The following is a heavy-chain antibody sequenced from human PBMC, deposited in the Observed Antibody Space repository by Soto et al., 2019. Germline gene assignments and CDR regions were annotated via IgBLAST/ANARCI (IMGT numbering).Heavy chain of an antibody. CDR2: ISYDGSNK. D-gene: IGHD2-15*01. Sequence: QVQLVESGGGVVQPGRSLRLSCAASGFTFSSYGMHWVRQAPGKGLEWVAVISYDGSNKYYADSVKGRFTISRDNSKNTLYLQMNSLRAEDTAVYYCAKDISIVVVVADPPGHWGQGTLVTVSS. V-gene: IGHV3-30*18. CDR1: GFTFSSYG. J-gene: IGHJ4*02. CDR3: AKDISIVVVVADPPGH.